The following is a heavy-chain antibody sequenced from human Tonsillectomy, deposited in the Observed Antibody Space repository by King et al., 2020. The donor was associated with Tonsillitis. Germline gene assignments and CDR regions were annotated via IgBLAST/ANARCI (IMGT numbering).Heavy chain of an antibody. V-gene: IGHV3-23*04. J-gene: IGHJ4*02. CDR3: ARDAGVVAVHYFDY. D-gene: IGHD3-22*01. Sequence: QLVQSGGGLVQPGGSLRLSCAASGFTFNSYAMSWVRQAPGKGLEWVSVIGGSARSTYYADSVKGRFTISRDNSKNTLYLQMNSLRAEDTAVYYCARDAGVVAVHYFDYGGQGTLVTVSS. CDR1: GFTFNSYA. CDR2: IGGSARST.